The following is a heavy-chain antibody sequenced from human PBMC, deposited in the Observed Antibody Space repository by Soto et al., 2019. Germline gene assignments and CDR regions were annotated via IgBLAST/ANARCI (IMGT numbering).Heavy chain of an antibody. J-gene: IGHJ3*02. V-gene: IGHV4-59*01. Sequence: QVQLQAAGPGLVKPSETLSLTCTVSGASISSSYWSWIRQSPGKGLEWIGSVHYSGSTKYNPSLNSRVTISVDTSKNQFSRRLSSVTAADTAVYYCARGYYDSRGQYNTFDIWGRGTIVAVSS. CDR2: VHYSGST. D-gene: IGHD3-22*01. CDR1: GASISSSY. CDR3: ARGYYDSRGQYNTFDI.